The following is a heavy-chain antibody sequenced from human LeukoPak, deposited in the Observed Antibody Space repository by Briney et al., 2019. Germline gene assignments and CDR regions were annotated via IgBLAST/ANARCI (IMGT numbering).Heavy chain of an antibody. V-gene: IGHV3-7*01. CDR1: GFAFGSYW. CDR2: IKQDGSEK. CDR3: ARIRDGYCISTSCRGVFDI. Sequence: PGGSLRLSCAASGFAFGSYWMSWVRQAPGKGLEWVANIKQDGSEKYYVDSVKGRSTISRDNAKNSLYLQMNSLRAEDTAVYYCARIRDGYCISTSCRGVFDIWGQGTVVTVSS. D-gene: IGHD2-2*03. J-gene: IGHJ3*02.